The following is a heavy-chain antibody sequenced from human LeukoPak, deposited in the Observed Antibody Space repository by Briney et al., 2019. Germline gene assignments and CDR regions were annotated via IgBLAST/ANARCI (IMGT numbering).Heavy chain of an antibody. CDR2: ISSSGSVT. CDR3: ARRATVYAFDI. CDR1: GFVFSDYY. J-gene: IGHJ3*02. V-gene: IGHV3-11*04. D-gene: IGHD4-11*01. Sequence: GGSLRLSCAASGFVFSDYYMSWSRQAPGKGLEWISYISSSGSVTYYADSVQGRFTISRDNAKNSLYLQMNSLRAEDTAVYYCARRATVYAFDIWGQGTMVTVSS.